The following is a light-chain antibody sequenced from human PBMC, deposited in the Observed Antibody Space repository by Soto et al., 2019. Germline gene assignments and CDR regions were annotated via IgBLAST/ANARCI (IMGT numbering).Light chain of an antibody. CDR1: QSVSSSY. CDR3: QQYGSSST. J-gene: IGKJ5*01. V-gene: IGKV3-20*01. CDR2: GAS. Sequence: EIVLTQAPGTLSLSPGETAPLSCRASQSVSSSYLAWYQQKPGQAPRLLIYGASSRPTGIPDRFSGSGSGTDFTLTISRLEPEDFAVYYCQQYGSSSTFGQGTRLENK.